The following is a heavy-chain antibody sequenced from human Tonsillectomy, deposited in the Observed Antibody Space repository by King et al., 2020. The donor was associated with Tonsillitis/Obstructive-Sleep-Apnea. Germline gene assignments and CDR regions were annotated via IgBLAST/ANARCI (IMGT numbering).Heavy chain of an antibody. CDR2: IYYSGST. D-gene: IGHD3-3*01. CDR1: GGSISSYY. V-gene: IGHV4-59*01. J-gene: IGHJ2*01. Sequence: LQLQESGPGLVKPSETLSLTCTVSGGSISSYYWSWVRQPPGKGLEWSWYIYYSGSTNYKTTLNSRVTISVDTSKKQFSLKLSSVTAADTDVYYCARVIGRFWRGYYGRADFYLCGRGTLVTLS. CDR3: ARVIGRFWRGYYGRADFYL.